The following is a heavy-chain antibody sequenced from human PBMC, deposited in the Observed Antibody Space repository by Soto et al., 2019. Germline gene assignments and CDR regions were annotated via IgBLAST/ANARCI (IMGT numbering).Heavy chain of an antibody. D-gene: IGHD3-22*01. J-gene: IGHJ3*02. Sequence: ASVKVSCKASGYTFNIYYIHWVRQAPGQGLEWMGALNPSGGSPSYAQEFQGSVTMTRDTATSTVYMELSSLRSEDTAVYYCARERDYYDSSGFYGGFVIWGQGTVV. V-gene: IGHV1-46*02. CDR1: GYTFNIYY. CDR2: LNPSGGSP. CDR3: ARERDYYDSSGFYGGFVI.